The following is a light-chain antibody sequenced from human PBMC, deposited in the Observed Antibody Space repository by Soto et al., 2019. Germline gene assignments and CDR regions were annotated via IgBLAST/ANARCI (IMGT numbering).Light chain of an antibody. CDR2: EVS. CDR3: CSYAGGASVV. Sequence: QSALTQPASVSGSPGQSITISCTGTISDVGGYNHVSWYQQHPGKAPKLMIYEVSERPSGVSNRFSGSTSGNTASLTISGLQAEDEAKYYCCSYAGGASVVFGGGTKLTVL. CDR1: ISDVGGYNH. J-gene: IGLJ2*01. V-gene: IGLV2-23*02.